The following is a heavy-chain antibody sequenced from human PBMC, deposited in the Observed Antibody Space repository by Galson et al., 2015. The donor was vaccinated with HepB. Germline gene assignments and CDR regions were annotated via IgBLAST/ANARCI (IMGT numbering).Heavy chain of an antibody. Sequence: ETLSLTCGVHGGSLSGYYWNWIRQPPGRGLEWIGEINHSGSTNYNPSLKSRVTISVDTSKNQFSLTLSSVTAANTAVYYCARGRALRGYYYYYMDVWGKGTTVTVSS. CDR3: ARGRALRGYYYYYMDV. J-gene: IGHJ6*03. CDR2: INHSGST. V-gene: IGHV4-34*01. CDR1: GGSLSGYY. D-gene: IGHD4-17*01.